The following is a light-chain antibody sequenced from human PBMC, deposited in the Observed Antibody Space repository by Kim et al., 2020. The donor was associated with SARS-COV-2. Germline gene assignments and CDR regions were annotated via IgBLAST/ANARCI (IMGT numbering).Light chain of an antibody. CDR3: QLYVSSPPRVT. CDR2: GTS. J-gene: IGKJ4*01. V-gene: IGKV3-20*01. CDR1: QSVSSRF. Sequence: DIVLTQSPGPLSLSPGERATLSCRASQSVSSRFLAWYQQKPGQAPRPLIYGTSSRATGIPDRFSGTGSGTDFTLTISRLEPEDFAVYYCQLYVSSPPRVTFGGGTKVDIK.